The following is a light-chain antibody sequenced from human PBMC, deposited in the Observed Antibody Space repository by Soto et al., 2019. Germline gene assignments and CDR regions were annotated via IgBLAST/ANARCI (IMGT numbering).Light chain of an antibody. CDR1: SGHSSYA. CDR3: QTWGTGV. V-gene: IGLV4-69*01. Sequence: QLVLTQSPSASASLGASVKLTCTLSSGHSSYAIAWHQLQPEKGPRYLMKLNSDGSHSKGDGIPDRFSGSGSGAERYLTISSLQSEDEADYYCQTWGTGVFGGGTKLTVL. J-gene: IGLJ3*02. CDR2: LNSDGSH.